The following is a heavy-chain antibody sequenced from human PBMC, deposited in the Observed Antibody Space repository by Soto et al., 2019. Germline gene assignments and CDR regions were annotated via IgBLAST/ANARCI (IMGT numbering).Heavy chain of an antibody. Sequence: EVQLVESGGGLVQPGGSLRLSCAASGFTFSSYWMSWVRQAPGKGLEWVANIKQDGSEKYYVDSVKGRFTISRDNAKNSLYLQMNSLRAEDTAVYYCARDLTPDCSSTSCYDSNDWFDPWGQGTLVTVSS. CDR1: GFTFSSYW. D-gene: IGHD2-2*01. V-gene: IGHV3-7*01. CDR2: IKQDGSEK. CDR3: ARDLTPDCSSTSCYDSNDWFDP. J-gene: IGHJ5*02.